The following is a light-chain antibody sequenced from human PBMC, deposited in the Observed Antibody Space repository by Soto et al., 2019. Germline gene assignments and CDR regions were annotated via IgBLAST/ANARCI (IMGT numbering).Light chain of an antibody. CDR1: QSLSNR. CDR3: QYYAGVWT. Sequence: DIQMTQSPSTLSASVGDRVTITCRASQSLSNRLAWYQQKPGKAPKVLIYDASSLESGVPSRFSGSGSGTDFILTISSLQPDDFATYYCQYYAGVWTFVQGTKVDIK. CDR2: DAS. V-gene: IGKV1-5*01. J-gene: IGKJ1*01.